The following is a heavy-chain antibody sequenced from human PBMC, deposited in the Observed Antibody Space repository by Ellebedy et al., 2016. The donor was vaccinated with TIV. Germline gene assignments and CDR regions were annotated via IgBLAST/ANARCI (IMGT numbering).Heavy chain of an antibody. V-gene: IGHV4-39*07. D-gene: IGHD4-17*01. CDR2: VDYSGRA. J-gene: IGHJ2*01. Sequence: AWVRQPPGKGLEWIGSVDYSGRAYNNPSLKSRVTSSVDTSKNQFSLKLTSVTAADTAVYFCARDSDGDYTSFDLWGRGALVIVSS. CDR3: ARDSDGDYTSFDL.